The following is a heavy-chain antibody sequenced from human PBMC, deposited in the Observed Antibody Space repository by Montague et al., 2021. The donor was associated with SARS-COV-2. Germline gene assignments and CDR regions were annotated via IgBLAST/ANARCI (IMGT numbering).Heavy chain of an antibody. Sequence: SETLSLTCTVSGGSISSYYWSWIRQPPGKGLEWIGYIFNSGSTNYNPSLKSRVTISVDTSKNQLSLRLRSVTAADTAVYYCVRVGVSNWYSFFDHWGQGTPVTVSS. J-gene: IGHJ4*02. CDR1: GGSISSYY. D-gene: IGHD6-13*01. CDR2: IFNSGST. CDR3: VRVGVSNWYSFFDH. V-gene: IGHV4-59*01.